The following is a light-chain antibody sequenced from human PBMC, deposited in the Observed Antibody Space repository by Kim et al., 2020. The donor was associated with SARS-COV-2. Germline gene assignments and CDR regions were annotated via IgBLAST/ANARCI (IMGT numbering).Light chain of an antibody. J-gene: IGKJ1*01. V-gene: IGKV3-20*01. CDR1: QMDMSSD. CDR3: QQYDNPTRT. Sequence: PRERATLPCRASQMDMSSDFAWYQQKPGQAPRLLIYTASTRATGIPARFSGSGSGTYFTLTISRLEPEDFAVYYCQQYDNPTRTFGQGTKVDIK. CDR2: TAS.